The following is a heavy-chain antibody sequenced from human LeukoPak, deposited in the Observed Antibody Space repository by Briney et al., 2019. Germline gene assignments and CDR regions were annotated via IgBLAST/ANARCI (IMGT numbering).Heavy chain of an antibody. D-gene: IGHD3-10*01. V-gene: IGHV3-30*02. CDR3: AKDLWFGELVDY. CDR1: GFTFSSYG. J-gene: IGHJ4*02. Sequence: TGGSLRLSCAASGFTFSSYGMHWVRQAPGKGLEWVAFIRYDGSNKYYADSVKGRFTISRDNSKNTLYLQMNSLRAEDTAVYYCAKDLWFGELVDYWGQRTLVTVSS. CDR2: IRYDGSNK.